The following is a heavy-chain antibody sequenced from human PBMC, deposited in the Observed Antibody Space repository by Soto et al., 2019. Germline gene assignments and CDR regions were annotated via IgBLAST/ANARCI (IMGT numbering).Heavy chain of an antibody. J-gene: IGHJ6*02. Sequence: QVQLVQSGAEVKKPGSSVKVSCKASGGTFSSYAISWVRQAHGQGLEWLGGIIPIFGTANYAQKFQGRVTITSNESTSTAYMDRSSRTSEDTALDYCARAVLDSSGYYYSYYYGMDVWGQGTTVTVSS. D-gene: IGHD3-22*01. V-gene: IGHV1-69*01. CDR3: ARAVLDSSGYYYSYYYGMDV. CDR1: GGTFSSYA. CDR2: IIPIFGTA.